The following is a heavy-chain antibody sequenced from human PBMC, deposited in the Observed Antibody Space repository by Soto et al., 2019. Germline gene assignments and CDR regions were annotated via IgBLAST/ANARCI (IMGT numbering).Heavy chain of an antibody. CDR3: VSQGLNRMSPVPATSDY. D-gene: IGHD2-15*01. CDR2: IHPGDSDT. V-gene: IGHV5-51*01. J-gene: IGHJ4*02. Sequence: GESLKISCKGSGYIFTNYWIAWVRQMPGKGLEWMGIIHPGDSDTRYTPSFHGQVTISVDRSNSTAYLQWSSLEASDTAIYYCVSQGLNRMSPVPATSDYWGQGTLVTVSS. CDR1: GYIFTNYW.